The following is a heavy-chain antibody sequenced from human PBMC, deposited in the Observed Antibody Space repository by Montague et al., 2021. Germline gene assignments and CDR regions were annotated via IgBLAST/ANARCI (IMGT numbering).Heavy chain of an antibody. Sequence: SETRSLTCTVSGGSITGFDWSWIRPPPGKGLEWIGYICSSGSPNYNPPFKSRLAISIDTSRNQFSLELSFVTAADTAIYFCGRAYWGSIDYWGHGILVTVSS. CDR1: GGSITGFD. D-gene: IGHD7-27*01. V-gene: IGHV4-59*12. J-gene: IGHJ4*01. CDR2: ICSSGSP. CDR3: GRAYWGSIDY.